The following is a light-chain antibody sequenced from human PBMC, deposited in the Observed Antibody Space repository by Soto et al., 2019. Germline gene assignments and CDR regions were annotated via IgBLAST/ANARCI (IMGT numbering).Light chain of an antibody. CDR1: QSISSY. Sequence: DIQMTQSPSSLSASVGARVTITYRASQSISSYLNWYQQKPRKPPKLLIYSASSLQSGVTSRFSGSGSGPDFTLTSSSLHPEDFSNDYCQQSYSTPYTFGQGTKLEIK. V-gene: IGKV1-39*01. CDR3: QQSYSTPYT. CDR2: SAS. J-gene: IGKJ2*01.